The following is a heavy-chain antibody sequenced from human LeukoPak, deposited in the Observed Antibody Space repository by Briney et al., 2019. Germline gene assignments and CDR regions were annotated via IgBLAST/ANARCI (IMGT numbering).Heavy chain of an antibody. CDR1: GFTFSRYA. J-gene: IGHJ5*02. D-gene: IGHD6-13*01. Sequence: GGSLRLSCAASGFTFSRYAMSWVRQAPGKGLEWVSAISGSGGSTYYADSVKGRFTISRDNSKNTLYLQMNSLRAEDTAVYYCATSRGAGTSSWFDPWGQGTLVTVSS. V-gene: IGHV3-23*01. CDR2: ISGSGGST. CDR3: ATSRGAGTSSWFDP.